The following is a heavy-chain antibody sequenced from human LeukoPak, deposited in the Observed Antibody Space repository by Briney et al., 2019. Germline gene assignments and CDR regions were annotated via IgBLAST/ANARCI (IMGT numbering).Heavy chain of an antibody. CDR3: AKDQSFGEFYYFDY. CDR1: GFTFSSYA. D-gene: IGHD3-10*01. J-gene: IGHJ4*02. V-gene: IGHV3-30-3*01. CDR2: ISYDGSNK. Sequence: GGSLRLSCAASGFTFSSYAMHWVRQAPGKGLEWVAVISYDGSNKYYADSVKGRFTISRDNSKNTLYLQMNSLRAEDTAVYYCAKDQSFGEFYYFDYWGQGTLVTVSS.